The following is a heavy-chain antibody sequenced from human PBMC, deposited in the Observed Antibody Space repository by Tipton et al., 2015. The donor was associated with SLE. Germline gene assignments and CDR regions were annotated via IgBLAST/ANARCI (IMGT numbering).Heavy chain of an antibody. V-gene: IGHV4-59*08. CDR3: ARSVLGGLYGIDY. CDR1: GGSITSYY. D-gene: IGHD3-16*01. J-gene: IGHJ4*02. Sequence: TLSLTCNVSGGSITSYYWSWIRQSPGKGLEWIGYVYYSGTTDYNPSLKSRVTISVDTSKSQFSLKLSSVTAADTAVYYCARSVLGGLYGIDYWGQGTLVTVPS. CDR2: VYYSGTT.